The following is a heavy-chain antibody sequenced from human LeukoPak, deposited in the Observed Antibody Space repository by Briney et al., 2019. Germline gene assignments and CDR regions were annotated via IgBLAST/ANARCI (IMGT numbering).Heavy chain of an antibody. D-gene: IGHD6-13*01. CDR2: IYYSGST. J-gene: IGHJ6*02. CDR3: ARVPRVAAAGTVRYGMDV. Sequence: SETLSLTCTVSGDSISSSSYYWGWIRQPPGKGLEWIGSIYYSGSTYYNPSLKSRVTISVDTSKNQFSLRLTSVTAADTAVYYCARVPRVAAAGTVRYGMDVWGQGTTVTVSS. CDR1: GDSISSSSYY. V-gene: IGHV4-39*01.